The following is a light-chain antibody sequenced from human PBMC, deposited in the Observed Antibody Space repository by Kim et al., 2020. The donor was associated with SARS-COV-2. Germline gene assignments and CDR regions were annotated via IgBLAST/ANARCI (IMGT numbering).Light chain of an antibody. CDR1: QGISKD. J-gene: IGKJ1*01. Sequence: DIQMTQSPSSLSASVGDRVTITCRASQGISKDLAWYQQKPGNAPKLLIFAASALQYGVPTRFSGSGSGTDFTLTISSLQPEDVATYYCQKYNGAPWTFGRGTKVEIK. CDR2: AAS. V-gene: IGKV1-27*01. CDR3: QKYNGAPWT.